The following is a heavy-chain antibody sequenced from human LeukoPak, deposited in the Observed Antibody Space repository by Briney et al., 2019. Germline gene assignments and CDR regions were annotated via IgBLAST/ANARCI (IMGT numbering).Heavy chain of an antibody. CDR3: ARDLDSSSWYYYYYGMDV. Sequence: SVTVSCKASGYTFTGYYMHWVRQAPGQGLEWMGRIIPILGIANYAQKFQGRVTITADKSTSTAYMELSSLRSEDTAVYYCARDLDSSSWYYYYYGMDVWGQGTTVTVSS. V-gene: IGHV1-69*04. J-gene: IGHJ6*02. CDR2: IIPILGIA. D-gene: IGHD6-13*01. CDR1: GYTFTGYY.